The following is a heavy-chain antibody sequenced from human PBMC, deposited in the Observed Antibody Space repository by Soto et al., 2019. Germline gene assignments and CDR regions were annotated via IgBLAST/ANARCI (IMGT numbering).Heavy chain of an antibody. Sequence: QVQLVESGGGVVQPGRSLRLSCAASGFTFSSYGMHWVRQAPGKGLEWVAVIWYDGSNKYYADSVKGRFTISRDNSTNTLYLQITMLRAEDTALYYCASTKGSSSGWYGDWYFELWGRGTLVTVSS. CDR2: IWYDGSNK. D-gene: IGHD6-19*01. V-gene: IGHV3-33*01. J-gene: IGHJ2*01. CDR3: ASTKGSSSGWYGDWYFEL. CDR1: GFTFSSYG.